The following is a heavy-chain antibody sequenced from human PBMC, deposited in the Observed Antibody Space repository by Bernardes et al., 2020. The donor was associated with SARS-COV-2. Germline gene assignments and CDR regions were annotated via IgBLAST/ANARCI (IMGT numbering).Heavy chain of an antibody. V-gene: IGHV1-2*02. CDR1: GYTFTGYY. J-gene: IGHJ6*02. Sequence: ASVKVSCKASGYTFTGYYMHWVRQAPGQGLEWMGWINPNSGGTNYAQKFQGRVTMTRDTSISTAYMELSRLRSDDTAVYYCARLLADIVVVPAAGNLSLDVWGHGPPVTVSS. CDR3: ARLLADIVVVPAAGNLSLDV. D-gene: IGHD2-2*01. CDR2: INPNSGGT.